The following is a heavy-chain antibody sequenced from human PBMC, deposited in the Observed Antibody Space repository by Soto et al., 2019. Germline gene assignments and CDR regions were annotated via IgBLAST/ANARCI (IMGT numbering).Heavy chain of an antibody. CDR1: CYTFTSYG. Sequence: ASVKVSCKASCYTFTSYGISLVRHANGQGLEWIGWISAYNGNTNYAQKLQGRVTMTTDTSTSTAYMELRSLRSDDTAVYYCARDRDIVVVPAAIFDYWGQGTLVTVSS. CDR2: ISAYNGNT. J-gene: IGHJ4*02. CDR3: ARDRDIVVVPAAIFDY. D-gene: IGHD2-2*01. V-gene: IGHV1-18*01.